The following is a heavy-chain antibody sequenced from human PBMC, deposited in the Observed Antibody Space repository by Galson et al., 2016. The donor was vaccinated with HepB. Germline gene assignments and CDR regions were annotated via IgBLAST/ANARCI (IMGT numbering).Heavy chain of an antibody. D-gene: IGHD6-6*01. Sequence: SETLSLTCTVSGASIRSYYWSWIRQPPGKGLEWIGLMYYSWDPNYNPSLRSRVSMLVDPSKNQFSLKVDSVTAADTAVYYCARQQVGNNWFDPWGQGTLVTVSS. J-gene: IGHJ5*02. CDR3: ARQQVGNNWFDP. V-gene: IGHV4-59*01. CDR1: GASIRSYY. CDR2: MYYSWDP.